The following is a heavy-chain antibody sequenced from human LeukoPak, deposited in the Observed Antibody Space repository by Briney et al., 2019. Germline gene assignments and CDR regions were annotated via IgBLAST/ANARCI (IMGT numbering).Heavy chain of an antibody. CDR2: ISGSGGST. Sequence: GGSLRLSCATSGFTFSSYAMSWVRQAPGKGLEWVSAISGSGGSTYHADSVKGRFTISRDNSKNTLYLQMNSLRAEDTAVYYCAKDFDYGDYEASNFDYWGQGTLVTVSS. D-gene: IGHD4-17*01. CDR3: AKDFDYGDYEASNFDY. J-gene: IGHJ4*02. CDR1: GFTFSSYA. V-gene: IGHV3-23*01.